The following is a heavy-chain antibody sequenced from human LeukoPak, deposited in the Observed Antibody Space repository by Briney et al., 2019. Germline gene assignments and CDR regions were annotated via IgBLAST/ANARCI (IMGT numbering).Heavy chain of an antibody. D-gene: IGHD3-22*01. CDR3: ASCNDSSGYFAY. V-gene: IGHV7-4-1*02. CDR2: VNTNTGNP. J-gene: IGHJ4*02. CDR1: GYTFTDYA. Sequence: PRASVKVSCKPSGYTFTDYAINWVRQAPGQGLEYMGWVNTNTGNPTYAQGFTGRFVFSSDSSVSTAYLQITSLKADDRAIYFCASCNDSSGYFAYWGQGTLVTVSS.